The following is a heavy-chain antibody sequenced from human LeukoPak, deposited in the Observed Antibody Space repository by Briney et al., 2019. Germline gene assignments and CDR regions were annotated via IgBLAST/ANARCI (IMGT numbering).Heavy chain of an antibody. CDR1: GGSVGSGGYY. Sequence: SETLSLTCSVSGGSVGSGGYYWSWIRQPPGKGLEWIAYIYYSGSAYYNPSLKSRLTISVDTSKNQFSLKLSSVTLADTAVYYCARGDGSSWFYYWGQGTLVTVSS. J-gene: IGHJ4*02. CDR2: IYYSGSA. CDR3: ARGDGSSWFYY. V-gene: IGHV4-30-4*01. D-gene: IGHD6-13*01.